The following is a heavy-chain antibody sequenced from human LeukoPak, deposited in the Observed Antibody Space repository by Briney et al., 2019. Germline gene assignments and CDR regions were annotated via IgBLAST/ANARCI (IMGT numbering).Heavy chain of an antibody. V-gene: IGHV4-31*03. J-gene: IGHJ4*02. D-gene: IGHD2-15*01. CDR3: ARVVVVAAKHIDY. CDR2: IYYSGST. CDR1: GGSISSGGYY. Sequence: SSETLSLTCTVSGGSISSGGYYWSWIRQHPGKGLEWIGYIYYSGSTYYNPSLKSRVTISVDTSKNQFSLKLSSVTAADTAVYYCARVVVVAAKHIDYWGQGTLVTVSS.